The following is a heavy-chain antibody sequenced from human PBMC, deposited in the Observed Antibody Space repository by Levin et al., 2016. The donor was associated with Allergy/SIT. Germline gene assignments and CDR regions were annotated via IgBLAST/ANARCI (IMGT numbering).Heavy chain of an antibody. CDR3: ARVGGRSYYSGWFDP. D-gene: IGHD1-26*01. V-gene: IGHV3-11*06. J-gene: IGHJ5*02. CDR2: ISSTSSHA. Sequence: WIRQPPGKGLEWVSYISSTSSHANYADSVKGRFTISRDNAKNSLYLQMNSLRVEDTAVYYCARVGGRSYYSGWFDPWGQGTLVTVSS.